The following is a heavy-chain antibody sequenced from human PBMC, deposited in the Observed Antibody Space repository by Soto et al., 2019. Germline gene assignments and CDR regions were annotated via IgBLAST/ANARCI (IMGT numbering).Heavy chain of an antibody. J-gene: IGHJ3*02. CDR3: ARPYSGAQWGAFAI. CDR1: DCSISSYY. V-gene: IGHV4-59*01. Sequence: SETLSLTCTVSDCSISSYYWSWIRQPPGKGLEWIGYIYYSGSSNYNPSLRSRVTMSLDTSKNQFSLKLSSVTAADTAVYYCARPYSGAQWGAFAIRGQRTMVIVSS. D-gene: IGHD1-26*01. CDR2: IYYSGSS.